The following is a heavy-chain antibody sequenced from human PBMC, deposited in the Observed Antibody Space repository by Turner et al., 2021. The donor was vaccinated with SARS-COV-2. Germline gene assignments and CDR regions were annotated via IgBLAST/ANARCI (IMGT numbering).Heavy chain of an antibody. CDR3: ARDPGEGSFDY. Sequence: QVQLQESGPGLVKPSETLSLTCTVSGGSISSYYWSWIRQTPGKGLEWIGYIYYSGSTNYNPSLKSRVTISVDTSKNQFSLKLSSVTAADTAVYYGARDPGEGSFDYWGQGTLVTVSS. J-gene: IGHJ4*02. CDR2: IYYSGST. V-gene: IGHV4-59*01. D-gene: IGHD3-16*01. CDR1: GGSISSYY.